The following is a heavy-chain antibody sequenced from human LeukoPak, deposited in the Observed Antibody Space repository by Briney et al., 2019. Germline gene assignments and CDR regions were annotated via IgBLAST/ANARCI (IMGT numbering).Heavy chain of an antibody. CDR3: ARGLSCCYFDY. Sequence: SVKVSCKASGGIFSSYAISWVRQAPGEGLEWMGGIIPIFGTANYAQKFQGRVTITADKSTSTAYMELSSLRSEDTAVYYCARGLSCCYFDYWGQGTLVTVSS. CDR1: GGIFSSYA. J-gene: IGHJ4*02. D-gene: IGHD1-26*01. V-gene: IGHV1-69*06. CDR2: IIPIFGTA.